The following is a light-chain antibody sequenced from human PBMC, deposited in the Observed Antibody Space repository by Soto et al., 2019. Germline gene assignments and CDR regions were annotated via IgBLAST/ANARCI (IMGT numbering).Light chain of an antibody. J-gene: IGKJ5*01. Sequence: AIQLTQSPSSLSASVGDRVTITCRASQGISSALAWYQQKPGKAPKLLIYDASSLESGVPSRFSSSGSGTDFTLTISSLQPEDFATSYCQQFNSYPVTFGQGTRLEIK. CDR2: DAS. CDR3: QQFNSYPVT. CDR1: QGISSA. V-gene: IGKV1-13*02.